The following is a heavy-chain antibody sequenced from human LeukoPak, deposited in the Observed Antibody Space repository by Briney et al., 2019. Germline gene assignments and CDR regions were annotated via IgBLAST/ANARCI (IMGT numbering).Heavy chain of an antibody. D-gene: IGHD3-9*01. J-gene: IGHJ4*02. CDR1: RFSLITYN. CDR3: ARAPYDILTGYSPYYFES. Sequence: GGSLRLSCAASRFSLITYNMNWVRQAPGKGLEWVSSISSTSSHIYYADSVKGRFTISRDNAKNSLYLQMNSLRAEDTAVYYCARAPYDILTGYSPYYFESWGQGTLVTVSS. CDR2: ISSTSSHI. V-gene: IGHV3-21*06.